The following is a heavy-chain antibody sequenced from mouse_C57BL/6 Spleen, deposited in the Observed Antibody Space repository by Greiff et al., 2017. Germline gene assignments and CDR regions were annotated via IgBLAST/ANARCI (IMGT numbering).Heavy chain of an antibody. J-gene: IGHJ4*01. CDR3: AREGAAQATWAMDY. CDR1: GYTFPSYG. Sequence: VPLLPSGAELARPGASVQLSCKASGYTFPSYGISWVKQRTGQGLEWIGEIYPRSGNTYYNEKFKGKATLTADKSSSTAYMELRSLPSEDSAVYFCAREGAAQATWAMDYWGQGTSVTVSS. CDR2: IYPRSGNT. D-gene: IGHD3-2*02. V-gene: IGHV1-81*01.